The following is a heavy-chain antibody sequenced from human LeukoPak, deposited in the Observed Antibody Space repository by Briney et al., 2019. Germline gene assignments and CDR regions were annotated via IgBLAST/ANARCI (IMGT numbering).Heavy chain of an antibody. CDR1: GFTFDDYG. J-gene: IGHJ3*02. Sequence: PGGSLRLSCAASGFTFDDYGMSWVRQAPGKGLEWVSGINWNGGSTGYADSVKGRFTISRDNAKNSLYLQMNSLRAEDTALYYCARPLYSSSWYGAFDIWGQGTMVTVSS. CDR2: INWNGGST. V-gene: IGHV3-20*04. D-gene: IGHD6-13*01. CDR3: ARPLYSSSWYGAFDI.